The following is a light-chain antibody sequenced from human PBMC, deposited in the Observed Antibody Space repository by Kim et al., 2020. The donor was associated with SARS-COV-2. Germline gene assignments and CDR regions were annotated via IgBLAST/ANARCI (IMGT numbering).Light chain of an antibody. J-gene: IGLJ2*01. CDR1: KLGDKY. CDR2: QDS. V-gene: IGLV3-1*01. Sequence: SYELTQPPSVSVSPGQTASITCSGDKLGDKYACWYQQKPGQSPVLVIYQDSKRPSGIPERFSGSNSGKTATLTISGTQAMDEADYSCQSWDSSTVVFGGGTQLTVL. CDR3: QSWDSSTVV.